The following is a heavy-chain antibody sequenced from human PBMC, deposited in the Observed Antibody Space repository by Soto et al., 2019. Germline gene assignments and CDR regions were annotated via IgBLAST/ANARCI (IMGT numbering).Heavy chain of an antibody. CDR1: GFPLSTSGVG. CDR3: AHRRVHYDILTGYYSGPPMDV. D-gene: IGHD3-9*01. CDR2: IYWDDDK. Sequence: SGPTLVNPTQTLTLTCTFSGFPLSTSGVGVGWIRQPPGKALEWLALIYWDDDKRYSPSLKSRLTITKDTSKNQVVLTMTNMDPVDTATYYCAHRRVHYDILTGYYSGPPMDVRGQGTTVTVSS. J-gene: IGHJ6*02. V-gene: IGHV2-5*02.